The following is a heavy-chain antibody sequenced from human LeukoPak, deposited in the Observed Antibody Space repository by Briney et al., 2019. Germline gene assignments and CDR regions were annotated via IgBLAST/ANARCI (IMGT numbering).Heavy chain of an antibody. CDR1: GFSFSSNW. J-gene: IGHJ5*02. Sequence: GGSLRLSCAAPGFSFSSNWMGWVRQAPGKGLEWVAHVKRDGSQKYYLDSVKGRFTISRDNAKNSLYLQMNSLRVEDTAVYYCARLGLEVGGPNWFDPWGQGTLVTVSS. V-gene: IGHV3-7*01. CDR3: ARLGLEVGGPNWFDP. D-gene: IGHD1-1*01. CDR2: VKRDGSQK.